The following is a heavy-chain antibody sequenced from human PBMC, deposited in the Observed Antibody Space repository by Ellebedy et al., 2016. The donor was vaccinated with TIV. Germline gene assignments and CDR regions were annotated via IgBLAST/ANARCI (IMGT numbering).Heavy chain of an antibody. CDR2: IWYDGSNK. J-gene: IGHJ5*02. D-gene: IGHD5-18*01. Sequence: GESLKISCEASGFIFSNYGMHWVRQAPGKGLEWVALIWYDGSNKYYADSVRGRFTISRDNSKNTLYLQMNSLRAEDTAIYSCARDFGYSYGFYNFFHPWGQGSLVTVSS. CDR3: ARDFGYSYGFYNFFHP. V-gene: IGHV3-33*01. CDR1: GFIFSNYG.